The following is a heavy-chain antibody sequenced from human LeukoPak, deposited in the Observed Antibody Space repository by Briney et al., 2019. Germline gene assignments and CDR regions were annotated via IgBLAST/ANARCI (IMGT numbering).Heavy chain of an antibody. V-gene: IGHV5-51*01. CDR1: GYSVTSYW. CDR3: ARLSNYYDSSGYYYPRYYFDY. D-gene: IGHD3-22*01. J-gene: IGHJ4*02. Sequence: GECLKVSCKGSGYSVTSYWVGWVRQMPGKGREWMSIIYPVDSDTRCSPSFQCQGTISADKSISTAYLPWSSLKASDTAMYYCARLSNYYDSSGYYYPRYYFDYWGQGTLVTVSS. CDR2: IYPVDSDT.